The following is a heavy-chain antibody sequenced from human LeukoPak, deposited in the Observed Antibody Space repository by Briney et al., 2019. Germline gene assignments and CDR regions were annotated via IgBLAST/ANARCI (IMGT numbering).Heavy chain of an antibody. CDR2: IYNSGST. CDR3: ARESAGLYSGYDWAFDY. J-gene: IGHJ4*02. V-gene: IGHV4-31*03. CDR1: GGSFSSGGYF. Sequence: SQTLSLTCTVSGGSFSSGGYFWSWIRQHPGKGLEWIAYIYNSGSTNYNPSLKSRVTISVGPSKNQFSLKLTSVTAADTAVYYCARESAGLYSGYDWAFDYWGQGTLVTVSS. D-gene: IGHD5-12*01.